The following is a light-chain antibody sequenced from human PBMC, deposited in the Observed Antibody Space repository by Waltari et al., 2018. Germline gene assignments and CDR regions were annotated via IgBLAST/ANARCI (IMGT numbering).Light chain of an antibody. CDR2: GAS. CDR3: QHYVSLPVT. V-gene: IGKV3-20*01. Sequence: EFVLTQSPGTLSLSPGERATLSCRASQSVSGALAWYQQTPGQAPRLLIYGASNRATGIPDRFSGSGSGTDFSLIISRLEPEDFAVYYCQHYVSLPVTFGQGTKVEIK. CDR1: QSVSGA. J-gene: IGKJ1*01.